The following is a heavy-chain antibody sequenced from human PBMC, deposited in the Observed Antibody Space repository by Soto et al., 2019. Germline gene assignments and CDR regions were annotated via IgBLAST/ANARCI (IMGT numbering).Heavy chain of an antibody. D-gene: IGHD3-22*01. CDR1: GFTFSNAW. CDR3: TTDTIVIGDSSGYYSTSPNAFDI. Sequence: GGSLRLSCAASGFTFSNAWMSWVRQAPGKGLEWVGRIKSKTDCGTTDYAAPVKGRFTISRDDSKNTLYLQMNSLKTEDTAVYYCTTDTIVIGDSSGYYSTSPNAFDIWGQGTMVTVSS. CDR2: IKSKTDCGTT. V-gene: IGHV3-15*01. J-gene: IGHJ3*02.